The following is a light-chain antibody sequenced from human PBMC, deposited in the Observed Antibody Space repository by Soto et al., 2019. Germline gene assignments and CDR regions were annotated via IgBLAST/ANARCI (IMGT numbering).Light chain of an antibody. CDR3: CSYAGSITFYV. CDR2: DGS. J-gene: IGLJ1*01. Sequence: QSVLTQPASVSGSPGQSITISCTGTSSDVGGYNYVSWYQQQPGKAPKLVIYDGSNRPSGVSNRFSGSKSGNTASLTISGLQAEDEADYYCCSYAGSITFYVFGTGTKVTVL. V-gene: IGLV2-23*01. CDR1: SSDVGGYNY.